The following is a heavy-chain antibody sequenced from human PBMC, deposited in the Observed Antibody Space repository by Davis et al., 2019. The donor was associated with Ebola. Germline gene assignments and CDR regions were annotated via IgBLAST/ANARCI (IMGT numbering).Heavy chain of an antibody. Sequence: GGSLRLSCAASGFTFSSYSMNWVRQAPGKGLEWVANIKQDGSEKYYVDSVKGRFTISRDNAKNSLYLQMNSLRAEDTAVYYCARDLSTVTTLWFDPWGQGTLVTVSS. CDR1: GFTFSSYS. CDR3: ARDLSTVTTLWFDP. D-gene: IGHD4-17*01. CDR2: IKQDGSEK. V-gene: IGHV3-7*03. J-gene: IGHJ5*02.